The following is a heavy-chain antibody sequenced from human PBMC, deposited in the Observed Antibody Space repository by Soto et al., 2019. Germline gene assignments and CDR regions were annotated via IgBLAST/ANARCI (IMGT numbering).Heavy chain of an antibody. CDR2: IDNSGST. V-gene: IGHV4-4*07. Sequence: SETLSLTCTVSGGSISNYFCNWIRQPAGKGLEWIGRIDNSGSTNYNPSLKSRITMSADTSRNQFSLKLNSVTAADTAVYYCARGGQDFWSGPFDYWGQGALVTDSS. J-gene: IGHJ4*02. CDR1: GGSISNYF. D-gene: IGHD3-3*01. CDR3: ARGGQDFWSGPFDY.